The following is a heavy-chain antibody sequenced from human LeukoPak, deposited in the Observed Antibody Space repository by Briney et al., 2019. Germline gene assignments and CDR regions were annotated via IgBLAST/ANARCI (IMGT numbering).Heavy chain of an antibody. D-gene: IGHD6-19*01. CDR1: GFTFSSYA. J-gene: IGHJ4*02. Sequence: GGSLRLSCAASGFTFSSYAMHWVRQAPGKGLEWVAVISYDGSNKYYADSVKGRFTISRDNSKNTLDLQMNSLRAEDTAVYYCARVSSGWYYDYWGQGTLVTVSS. CDR2: ISYDGSNK. CDR3: ARVSSGWYYDY. V-gene: IGHV3-30-3*01.